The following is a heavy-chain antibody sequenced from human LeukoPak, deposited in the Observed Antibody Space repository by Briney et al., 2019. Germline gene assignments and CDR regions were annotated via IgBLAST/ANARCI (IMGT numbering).Heavy chain of an antibody. CDR3: ARDYPTHYYGWGSYHYYYYLDV. Sequence: ASVKVSCKASGYTFTGYYMHWARQAPGQGLEWMGWINPNSGGTNYAQKFQGRVTMTRDTSISTAYMELSRLRSDDTAVYYCARDYPTHYYGWGSYHYYYYLDVWGKGTRVTISS. CDR2: INPNSGGT. V-gene: IGHV1-2*02. D-gene: IGHD3-10*01. CDR1: GYTFTGYY. J-gene: IGHJ6*03.